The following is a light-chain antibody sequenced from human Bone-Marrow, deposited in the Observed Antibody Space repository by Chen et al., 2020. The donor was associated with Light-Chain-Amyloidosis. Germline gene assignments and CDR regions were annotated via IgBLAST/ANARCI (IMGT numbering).Light chain of an antibody. Sequence: ELVLTQSPGTLSLSPGESATLSCRASQNVNTRFLAWYQQKPGQAPRLLIYAASSRATGIPDRFRATGSGTDFTLSISRLEPEEFAVYYCQQYGSSPRTFGQGTKLEI. V-gene: IGKV3-20*01. CDR1: QNVNTRF. CDR2: AAS. J-gene: IGKJ2*01. CDR3: QQYGSSPRT.